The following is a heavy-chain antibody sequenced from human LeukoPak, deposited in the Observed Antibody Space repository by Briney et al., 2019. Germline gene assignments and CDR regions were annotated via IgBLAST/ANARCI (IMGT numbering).Heavy chain of an antibody. Sequence: SQTLSLTCTVSGGSISSGSYYWSWIRQPAGKGLEWIGRIYTSGSTNYNPSLKSRVTISVDTSKNQFSLKLSSVTAADTAVYYCARDSVYVYDFWSGYPTNWFDPWGRGTLVTASS. CDR3: ARDSVYVYDFWSGYPTNWFDP. CDR1: GGSISSGSYY. J-gene: IGHJ5*02. CDR2: IYTSGST. V-gene: IGHV4-61*02. D-gene: IGHD3-3*01.